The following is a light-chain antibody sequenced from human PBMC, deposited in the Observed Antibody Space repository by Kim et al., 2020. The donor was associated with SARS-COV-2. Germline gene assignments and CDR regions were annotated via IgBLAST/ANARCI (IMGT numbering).Light chain of an antibody. CDR2: DNN. V-gene: IGLV1-51*01. Sequence: KVTVSCSGTRSNIGNNYVSWYQQVPGTAPKLLIFDNNKRPSGIPDRFSGSKSGTTATLGITGLQTGDEADYYCGTWDSSLSVVYVFGTGTKVTVL. J-gene: IGLJ1*01. CDR1: RSNIGNNY. CDR3: GTWDSSLSVVYV.